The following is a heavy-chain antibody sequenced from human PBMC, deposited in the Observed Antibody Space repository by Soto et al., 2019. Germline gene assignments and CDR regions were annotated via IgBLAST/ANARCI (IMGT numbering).Heavy chain of an antibody. CDR1: GGTFSSYA. V-gene: IGHV1-2*02. J-gene: IGHJ6*02. CDR2: INPNSGGT. Sequence: GASVKVSCKASGGTFSSYAISWVRQAPGQGLEWMGWINPNSGGTNYAQKFQGRVTMTRDTSISTAYMELSRLRSDDTAVYYCARGSNYYYGMDVWGQGTTVTVSS. CDR3: ARGSNYYYGMDV.